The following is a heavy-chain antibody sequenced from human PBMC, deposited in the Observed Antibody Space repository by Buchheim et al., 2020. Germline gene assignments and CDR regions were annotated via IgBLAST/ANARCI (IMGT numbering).Heavy chain of an antibody. Sequence: QVHLVQSGTEVRKPGSSVKVSCKASGGSFNAYAISWVRQAPGQGLEWMGGIIPRVGTPNYSEKFQGRVSITADESTTKAYMELSGLRSEDTAVYYCASTSEYYGSGSYYNPFRSWGQGTL. D-gene: IGHD3-10*01. CDR2: IIPRVGTP. CDR1: GGSFNAYA. V-gene: IGHV1-69*01. CDR3: ASTSEYYGSGSYYNPFRS. J-gene: IGHJ5*02.